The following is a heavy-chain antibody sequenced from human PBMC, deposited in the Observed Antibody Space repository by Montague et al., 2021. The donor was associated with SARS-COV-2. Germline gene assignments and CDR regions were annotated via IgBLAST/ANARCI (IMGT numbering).Heavy chain of an antibody. J-gene: IGHJ4*02. V-gene: IGHV3-48*03. CDR3: ARAVPYVFRPLKYFDY. CDR1: GFTFSSYE. CDR2: ISSSGSTI. Sequence: LSLSFAASGFTFSSYEMNWVRQAPGKGLEWVSYISSSGSTIYYADSVKGRFTISRDNAKNSLYLQMNSLRAEDTAVYYCARAVPYVFRPLKYFDYWGQGTLVTVSS. D-gene: IGHD3-16*01.